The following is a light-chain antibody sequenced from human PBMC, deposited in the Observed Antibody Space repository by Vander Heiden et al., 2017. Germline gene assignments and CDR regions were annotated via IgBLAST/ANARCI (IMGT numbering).Light chain of an antibody. CDR2: NAS. Sequence: DIQMTQSPSTLSASVGDRVTVTCRASQSIHYYLAWFQQKPGKAPNLLISNASNLESGVPSRFSGSGAGTEFTLTINRLQPDDFATYFCQQYHSPWTFGQGTKLE. J-gene: IGKJ1*01. CDR3: QQYHSPWT. V-gene: IGKV1-5*01. CDR1: QSIHYY.